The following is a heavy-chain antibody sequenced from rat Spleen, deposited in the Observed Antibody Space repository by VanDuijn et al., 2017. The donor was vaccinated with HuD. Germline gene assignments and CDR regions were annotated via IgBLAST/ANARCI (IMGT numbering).Heavy chain of an antibody. CDR3: ARVGYSSYVRYFDY. V-gene: IGHV2-43*01. D-gene: IGHD1-2*01. CDR1: AVSLTCYH. CDR2: IWTGWNT. Sequence: QIQLKESGPGLVQPSQTLSRPCTFSAVSLTCYHVSSVFQSPGKGLEWMGVIWTGWNTANNSLLKSRLSISRDTSKSQVFLKMNSLQTEDTATFYRARVGYSSYVRYFDYWGHGVMVTVSS. J-gene: IGHJ2*01.